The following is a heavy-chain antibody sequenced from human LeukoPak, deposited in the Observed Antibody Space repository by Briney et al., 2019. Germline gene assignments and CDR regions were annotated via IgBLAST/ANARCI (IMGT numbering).Heavy chain of an antibody. J-gene: IGHJ5*01. Sequence: SEPQSLTCTVSWRSIRRSAEYWAWIRQPPGEGLEWIGSIYYGESTYYNPSLKRRLPLSIDTSKNHFSMNVPSVSAADSCVYYCVKSSGRVIHNWFDSWGQGTLVTVSS. CDR2: IYYGEST. V-gene: IGHV4-39*01. D-gene: IGHD3-22*01. CDR1: WRSIRRSAEY. CDR3: VKSSGRVIHNWFDS.